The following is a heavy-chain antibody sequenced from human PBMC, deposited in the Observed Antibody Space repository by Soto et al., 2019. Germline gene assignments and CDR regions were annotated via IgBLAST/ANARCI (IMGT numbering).Heavy chain of an antibody. V-gene: IGHV5-51*01. CDR1: GYSFTSYW. D-gene: IGHD2-15*01. J-gene: IGHJ6*02. Sequence: PGESLKISCKGSGYSFTSYWIGWVRQMPGKGLEWMGIIYPGDSDTRYSPSFQGQVTISADKSISTAYLQWSSLKASDTAMYYCARHKTPNGYYYYGMDVWGQGTTVTVSS. CDR2: IYPGDSDT. CDR3: ARHKTPNGYYYYGMDV.